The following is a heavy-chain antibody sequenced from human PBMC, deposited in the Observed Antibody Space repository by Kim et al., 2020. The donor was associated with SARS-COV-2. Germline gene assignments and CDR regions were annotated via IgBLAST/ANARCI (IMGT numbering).Heavy chain of an antibody. D-gene: IGHD3-10*01. CDR3: ARQIGFYGSGSYYIWFDP. J-gene: IGHJ5*02. CDR1: GYSFTSYW. V-gene: IGHV5-51*01. Sequence: GESLKISCKGSGYSFTSYWIGWVRQMPGKGLEWMGIIYPGDSDTRYSPSFQGQVTISADKSISTAYLQWSSLKASDTAMYYCARQIGFYGSGSYYIWFDPWGQGTLVTVSS. CDR2: IYPGDSDT.